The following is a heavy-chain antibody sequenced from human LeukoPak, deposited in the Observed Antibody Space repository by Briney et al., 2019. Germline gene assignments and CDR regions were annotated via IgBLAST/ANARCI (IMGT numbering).Heavy chain of an antibody. CDR3: ARGGDGDILTGLVFDY. D-gene: IGHD3-9*01. J-gene: IGHJ4*02. CDR1: GHRFTSYG. CDR2: ISAYNGKT. V-gene: IGHV1-18*01. Sequence: ASVKVSCKASGHRFTSYGISWVRQAPGQGIEWMGWISAYNGKTNYAHKLQGRVTMTTDTSTSTAYMELRSLRADDTAVYYCARGGDGDILTGLVFDYWGQGTLVTVSS.